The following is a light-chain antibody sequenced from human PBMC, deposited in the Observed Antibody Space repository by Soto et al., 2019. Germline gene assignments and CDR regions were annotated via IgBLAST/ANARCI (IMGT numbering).Light chain of an antibody. CDR2: GAS. V-gene: IGKV3-15*01. CDR3: QQYNSWPPIT. Sequence: EIVLTQSPGTLSLSPGERATLSCRASQSVRTKLAWYQQKAGQAPRLLIYGASTRATGIPDRFSGSGSGTEFTLTISSLQSEDFAVYYCQQYNSWPPITFGQGHDWR. J-gene: IGKJ5*01. CDR1: QSVRTK.